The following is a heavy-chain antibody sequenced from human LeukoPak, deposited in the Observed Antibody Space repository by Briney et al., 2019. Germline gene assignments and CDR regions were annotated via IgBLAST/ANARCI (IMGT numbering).Heavy chain of an antibody. CDR2: FDPEDGET. D-gene: IGHD3-22*01. Sequence: ASVKVSCKASGYTFTSYYMHWVRQAPGKGLEWMGGFDPEDGETIYAQKFQGRVTMTEDTSTDTAYMELSSLRSEDTAVYYCATVRYDSSGYYYRGPAFDYWGQGTLVTVSS. V-gene: IGHV1-24*01. J-gene: IGHJ4*02. CDR1: GYTFTSYY. CDR3: ATVRYDSSGYYYRGPAFDY.